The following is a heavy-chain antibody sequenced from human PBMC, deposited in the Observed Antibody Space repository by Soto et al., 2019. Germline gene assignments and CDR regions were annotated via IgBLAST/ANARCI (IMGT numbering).Heavy chain of an antibody. CDR1: GYAKASKA. D-gene: IGHD6-13*01. Sequence: CKASGYAKASKALWWPRQAPGQGLEWMGWISAYNGNTKYAQKLQGRVTMTTDTSTSTAYMELRSLRSDDTAVYYCARDLTGEQQLGYWGKGTLVTVSS. V-gene: IGHV1-18*01. CDR2: ISAYNGNT. CDR3: ARDLTGEQQLGY. J-gene: IGHJ4*02.